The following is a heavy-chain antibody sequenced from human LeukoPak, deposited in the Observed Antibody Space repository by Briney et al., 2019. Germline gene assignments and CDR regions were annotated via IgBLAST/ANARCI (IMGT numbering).Heavy chain of an antibody. CDR3: ARVLVPPRSYCSSTSCRGHYYYYYMDV. D-gene: IGHD2-2*01. V-gene: IGHV4-39*07. CDR2: INHSGST. CDR1: GGSISSSSYY. Sequence: SETLSLTCTVSGGSISSSSYYWGWIRQPPGKGLEWIGEINHSGSTNYNPSLKSRVTISVDTSKNQFSLELSSVTAADTAVYYCARVLVPPRSYCSSTSCRGHYYYYYMDVWGKGTTVTVSS. J-gene: IGHJ6*03.